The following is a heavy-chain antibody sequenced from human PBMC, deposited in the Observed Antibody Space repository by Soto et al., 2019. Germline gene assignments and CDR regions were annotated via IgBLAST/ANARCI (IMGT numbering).Heavy chain of an antibody. V-gene: IGHV4-30-2*06. D-gene: IGHD2-21*02. J-gene: IGHJ4*01. Sequence: QLQLQESGSRLVKPSLTLSLSCAVSGGSISRAGYSRSWIRQSPGKGLEWIGYIYNSGSTFYNPSLKSRLTISVDRSKNQLSLQLNSVTAADTAVYYCASSRVVTTYFDYWGHGTLVTVCS. CDR3: ASSRVVTTYFDY. CDR2: IYNSGST. CDR1: GGSISRAGYS.